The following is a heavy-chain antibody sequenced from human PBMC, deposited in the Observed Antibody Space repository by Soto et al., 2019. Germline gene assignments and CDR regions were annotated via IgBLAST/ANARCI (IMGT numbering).Heavy chain of an antibody. CDR2: INHSGST. V-gene: IGHV4-34*01. CDR1: GGSFSGYY. J-gene: IGHJ6*02. D-gene: IGHD5-12*01. Sequence: PSETLSLTCAVYGGSFSGYYWSWIRQPPGKGLEWIGEINHSGSTNYNPSLKSRVTISVDTSKNQFSLKLSSVTAADTAVYYCASAVDIVATIGGYYYYGMDVWGQGTTVTVSS. CDR3: ASAVDIVATIGGYYYYGMDV.